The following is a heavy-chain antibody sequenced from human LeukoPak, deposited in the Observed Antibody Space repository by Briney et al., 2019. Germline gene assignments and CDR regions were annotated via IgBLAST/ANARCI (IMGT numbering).Heavy chain of an antibody. D-gene: IGHD7-27*01. CDR3: ARGSLWGSFDY. J-gene: IGHJ4*02. Sequence: GGSLRLSCAASGFTFSSYWMHWVRQAPGKGLVWVSRINSDGSSTGYADSVKGRFTISRDNAKNTLYLQMNSLRAEDTAVYYCARGSLWGSFDYWGQGTLVTVSS. CDR2: INSDGSST. V-gene: IGHV3-74*01. CDR1: GFTFSSYW.